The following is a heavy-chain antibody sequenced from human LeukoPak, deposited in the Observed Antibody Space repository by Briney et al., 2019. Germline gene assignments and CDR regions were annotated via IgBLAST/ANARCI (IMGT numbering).Heavy chain of an antibody. D-gene: IGHD3-22*01. V-gene: IGHV3-7*01. J-gene: IGHJ1*01. Sequence: RSSETLSLTCTVSGGSISSYYWSWIRQPPGKGLQWVANIKTDGSEKYYVDSVKGRFTISRDNAKNSLYLQMNSLRAEDTAVYYCATYSSLNRREFQYWGQGTLLTVSS. CDR2: IKTDGSEK. CDR3: ATYSSLNRREFQY. CDR1: GGSISSYY.